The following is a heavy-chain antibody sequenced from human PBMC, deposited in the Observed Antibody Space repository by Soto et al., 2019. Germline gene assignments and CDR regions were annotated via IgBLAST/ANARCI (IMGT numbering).Heavy chain of an antibody. CDR1: GFTFSSYW. Sequence: GGSLRLSCVVSGFTFSSYWMGWVRQTPGKGLQWVANIKEDGSEKYYVGSVKGRCTISRDNTENSLYLHLNSLTAEDTAVYYCVRAPRKSVEYCGGDCFRRYDSWGQGTLVTVSS. CDR2: IKEDGSEK. V-gene: IGHV3-7*03. J-gene: IGHJ4*02. D-gene: IGHD2-21*02. CDR3: VRAPRKSVEYCGGDCFRRYDS.